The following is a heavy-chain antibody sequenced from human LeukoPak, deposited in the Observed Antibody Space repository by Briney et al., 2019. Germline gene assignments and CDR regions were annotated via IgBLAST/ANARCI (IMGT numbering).Heavy chain of an antibody. D-gene: IGHD3-22*01. V-gene: IGHV1-2*02. CDR3: ARMSYYDSSGDNWFDP. J-gene: IGHJ5*02. Sequence: ASVKVSCKASGYTFTGYYMHWVRQAPGQGLEWMGWINPNSGGTNYAQKFQGRVTMTRDTSISTAYMELSSLRSEDTAVYYCARMSYYDSSGDNWFDPWGQGTLVTVSS. CDR1: GYTFTGYY. CDR2: INPNSGGT.